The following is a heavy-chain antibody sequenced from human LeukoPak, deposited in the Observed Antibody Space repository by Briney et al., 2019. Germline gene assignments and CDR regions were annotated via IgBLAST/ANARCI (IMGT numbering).Heavy chain of an antibody. D-gene: IGHD6-13*01. J-gene: IGHJ6*03. CDR3: ARHVGYSSSWNEYYYYYYYMDV. CDR2: INPNSGGT. CDR1: GYTFTGYY. V-gene: IGHV1-2*02. Sequence: ASVKVSCKASGYTFTGYYMHWVRQAPGQGLEWMGWINPNSGGTNYAQKFQGRVTMTRDTSISTAYMELSRLRSDDTAVYYCARHVGYSSSWNEYYYYYYYMDVWGKGTTVTISS.